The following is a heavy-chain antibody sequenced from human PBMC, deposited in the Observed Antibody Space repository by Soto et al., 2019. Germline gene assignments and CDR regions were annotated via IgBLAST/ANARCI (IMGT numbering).Heavy chain of an antibody. CDR1: GFTFSDYY. J-gene: IGHJ4*02. V-gene: IGHV3-11*01. Sequence: QVQLVQSGAEVKKPGSSVKVSCAASGFTFSDYYMSWIRQAPGKGLEWVSYISNSGSSIYYADSAKGRFTISRDNAKNSLYLQMNSLRPEDTAVYYCARDLGGGATTRLRVYFDYWGQGTLVTVSS. CDR2: ISNSGSSI. D-gene: IGHD1-26*01. CDR3: ARDLGGGATTRLRVYFDY.